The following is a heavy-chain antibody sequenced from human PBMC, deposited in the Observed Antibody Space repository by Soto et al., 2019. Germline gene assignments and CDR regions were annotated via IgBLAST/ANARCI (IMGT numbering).Heavy chain of an antibody. CDR3: ARRGVRIAAAYTHSRQVYYGMDV. CDR2: ISAYNGNT. CDR1: GYTFTSYG. V-gene: IGHV1-18*04. Sequence: QVQLVQSGAEVKKPGASVKVSCKASGYTFTSYGISWVRQAPGQGLEWMGWISAYNGNTNYAQKRQGEVTMTTDPSTSTAYMELRSLRSDDTAVYYCARRGVRIAAAYTHSRQVYYGMDVWGQGTTVTVSS. J-gene: IGHJ6*02. D-gene: IGHD6-13*01.